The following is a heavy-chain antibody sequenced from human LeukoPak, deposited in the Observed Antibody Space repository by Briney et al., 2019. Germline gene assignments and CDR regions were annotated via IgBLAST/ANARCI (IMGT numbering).Heavy chain of an antibody. V-gene: IGHV3-7*03. D-gene: IGHD6-19*01. Sequence: GGSLRLSCAASGFTFSSYWTSWVRQAPGEGLEWVAKINQDGTEKAYVDSVRGRFTISRDNAKNSLFLQMNSLRAEDTAVYYCARGGGWYGPLFDYWGQGTLVTVSS. J-gene: IGHJ4*02. CDR3: ARGGGWYGPLFDY. CDR2: INQDGTEK. CDR1: GFTFSSYW.